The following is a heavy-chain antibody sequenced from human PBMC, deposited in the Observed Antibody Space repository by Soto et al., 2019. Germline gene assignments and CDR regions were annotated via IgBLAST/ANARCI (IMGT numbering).Heavy chain of an antibody. CDR2: IIPIADTT. Sequence: QVQLVQSGAEVKKPGSSVKVSCKASGGTFSSYAISWVRQAPGQGLEWVGAIIPIADTTNYAQKFQGRVTITADESTSTAYVELSSLRSETTTVYYGARSQGCSTSLEIYYCYYYGMDVWGQGTTVTVSS. V-gene: IGHV1-69*01. CDR3: ARSQGCSTSLEIYYCYYYGMDV. CDR1: GGTFSSYA. D-gene: IGHD2-2*01. J-gene: IGHJ6*02.